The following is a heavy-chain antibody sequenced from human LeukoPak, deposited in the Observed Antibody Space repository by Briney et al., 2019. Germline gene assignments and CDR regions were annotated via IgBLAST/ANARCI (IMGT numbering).Heavy chain of an antibody. CDR2: INHSGST. CDR1: GGSFSGYY. CDR3: VRIAGYCSSTSCP. Sequence: SETLSLTCAVYGGSFSGYYWSWIRQPPGKGLEWIGEINHSGSTNYNPSLKSRVTISVDTSKNQFSLKLSSVTAADTAVYYCVRIAGYCSSTSCPWGQGTLVTVSS. J-gene: IGHJ5*02. D-gene: IGHD2-2*01. V-gene: IGHV4-34*01.